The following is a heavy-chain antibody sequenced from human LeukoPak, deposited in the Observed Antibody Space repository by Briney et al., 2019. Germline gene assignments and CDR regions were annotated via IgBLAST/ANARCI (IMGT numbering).Heavy chain of an antibody. D-gene: IGHD1-14*01. CDR1: GFTFSSYY. V-gene: IGHV3-74*01. Sequence: GSLRFSCAASGFTFSSYYLHWVGQAPGRGLVWVSRINPDGSTASYADSVKGRFTISRDNAKKTLYLKMNSLRAEDTDVYYCASLKPIPTWGQGTLVTVSS. J-gene: IGHJ5*02. CDR2: INPDGSTA. CDR3: ASLKPIPT.